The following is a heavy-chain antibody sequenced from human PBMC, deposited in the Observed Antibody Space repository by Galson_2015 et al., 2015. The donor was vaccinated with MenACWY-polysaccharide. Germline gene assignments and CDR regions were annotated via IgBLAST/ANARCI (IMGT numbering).Heavy chain of an antibody. V-gene: IGHV3-30*03. D-gene: IGHD2-2*01. J-gene: IGHJ4*02. CDR1: GFTFSTYA. CDR2: ISSSGDDK. Sequence: SLRLSCAASGFTFSTYAMHWVRQAPGQGLKWMATISSSGDDKYYADSVKGRFTISRDNSKNTLSLQMNSLRAEDTAVYYCARVRYSTGKYQFDYWGQGTLVAVSS. CDR3: ARVRYSTGKYQFDY.